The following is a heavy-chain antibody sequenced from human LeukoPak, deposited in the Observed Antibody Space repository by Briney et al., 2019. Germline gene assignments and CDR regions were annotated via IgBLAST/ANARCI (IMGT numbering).Heavy chain of an antibody. V-gene: IGHV3-30*18. CDR1: GFTFSSYG. D-gene: IGHD3-16*01. CDR2: ISYDGSNK. CDR3: AKDSDRGFFGY. Sequence: GGSLRLSCAASGFTFSSYGMHWVRQAPGKGLEWVAVISYDGSNKYYADSVKGRFTISRDNSKNTLYLQMNSLRAEDTAVYYCAKDSDRGFFGYWGQGTLVTVSS. J-gene: IGHJ4*02.